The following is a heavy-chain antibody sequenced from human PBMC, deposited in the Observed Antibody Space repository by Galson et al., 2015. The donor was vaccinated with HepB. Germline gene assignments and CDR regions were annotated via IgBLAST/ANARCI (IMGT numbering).Heavy chain of an antibody. CDR1: GFTFSSYS. D-gene: IGHD1-26*01. CDR2: ISSSFI. CDR3: ARNGGRYLYYFDY. V-gene: IGHV3-21*01. J-gene: IGHJ4*02. Sequence: SLRLSCAASGFTFSSYSMSWVRQAPGKGLEWVSSISSSFIKYADSVKGRFTISRDNAKNSLFLHMNSLRAEDTAVYYCARNGGRYLYYFDYWGQGTLVTVSS.